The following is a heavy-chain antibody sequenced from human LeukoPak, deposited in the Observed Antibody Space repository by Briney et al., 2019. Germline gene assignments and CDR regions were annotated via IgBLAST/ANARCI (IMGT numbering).Heavy chain of an antibody. CDR2: ISSSGDTT. Sequence: GGSLRLSCAASGFIFKNFSMNWVRQAPGKGLEWVAYISSSGDTTYYADPVKGRFTISRYNAENSLHLQMNSLRVDDSALYYCAKDGFCDFWGQGTLVTVSS. CDR3: AKDGFCDF. J-gene: IGHJ4*02. CDR1: GFIFKNFS. D-gene: IGHD3-3*01. V-gene: IGHV3-48*04.